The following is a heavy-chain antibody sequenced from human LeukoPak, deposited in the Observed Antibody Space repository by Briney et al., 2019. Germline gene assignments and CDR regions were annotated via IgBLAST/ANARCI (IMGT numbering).Heavy chain of an antibody. D-gene: IGHD1-7*01. CDR2: TVSEIDGGTT. CDR3: TTDEDWNYARKDV. Sequence: TGGSLRLSCPASGFTFNYAWMSWVRQVPGKGLEWVGQTVSEIDGGTTDYATPVKGRFTISRDDSKSTLYLQMNSLKIEDTAVYYCTTDEDWNYARKDVWGQGATVIVSS. V-gene: IGHV3-15*04. CDR1: GFTFNYAW. J-gene: IGHJ6*02.